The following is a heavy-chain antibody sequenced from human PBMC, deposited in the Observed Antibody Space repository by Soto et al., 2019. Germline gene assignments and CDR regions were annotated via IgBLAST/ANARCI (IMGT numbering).Heavy chain of an antibody. D-gene: IGHD1-26*01. J-gene: IGHJ4*02. CDR2: INPNSGGT. CDR1: GYTFTGYY. Sequence: GASVKVSCKASGYTFTGYYMHWVRQAPGQGLEWMGWINPNSGGTNYAQKFQGWVTMTRDTSISTAYMELSRLRSDDTAVYYCARAHSPYSGSYYAYFDYWGQGTLVTVSS. V-gene: IGHV1-2*04. CDR3: ARAHSPYSGSYYAYFDY.